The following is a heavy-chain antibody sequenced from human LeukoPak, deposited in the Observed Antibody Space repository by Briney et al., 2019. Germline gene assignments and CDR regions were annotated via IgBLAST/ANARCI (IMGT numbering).Heavy chain of an antibody. J-gene: IGHJ4*02. CDR3: ARTRGYSYGYGY. D-gene: IGHD5-18*01. CDR2: ISSSSSYT. Sequence: GGTLRLSFAASGFTFSDYYMSWIRQAPGKGLEWVSYISSSSSYTNYADSVKGRFTISRDNAKNSLYLQMNSLRAEDTAVYYCARTRGYSYGYGYWGQGTPVTVSS. CDR1: GFTFSDYY. V-gene: IGHV3-11*06.